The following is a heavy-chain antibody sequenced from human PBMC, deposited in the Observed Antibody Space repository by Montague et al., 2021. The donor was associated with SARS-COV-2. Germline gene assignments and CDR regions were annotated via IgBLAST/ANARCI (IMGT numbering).Heavy chain of an antibody. CDR3: AKKVFPYDSSGYLFDY. D-gene: IGHD3-22*01. CDR2: IYSGGSST. V-gene: IGHV3-23*03. CDR1: GFTFSSYA. J-gene: IGHJ4*02. Sequence: SLRLSCPASGFTFSSYAMSWVRQAPGKGLEWVSVIYSGGSSTYYADSVKGRFTISRDNSKNTLYLQMNSLRAEDTAVYYCAKKVFPYDSSGYLFDYWGQGTLVTVSS.